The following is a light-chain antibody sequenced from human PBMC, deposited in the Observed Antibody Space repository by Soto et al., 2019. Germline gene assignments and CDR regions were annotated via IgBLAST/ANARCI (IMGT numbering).Light chain of an antibody. CDR1: SSDVGGYNY. V-gene: IGLV2-14*01. CDR2: EVS. CDR3: SSYTSRSTLLV. J-gene: IGLJ2*01. Sequence: QSALTQPASVSGSPGQSITISCTGTSSDVGGYNYVSWYQRHPGKAPKLMIYEVSNRPSGVSNRFSGSKSGNTASLTISGLQAEDEADYYCSSYTSRSTLLVFGGVTKLTVL.